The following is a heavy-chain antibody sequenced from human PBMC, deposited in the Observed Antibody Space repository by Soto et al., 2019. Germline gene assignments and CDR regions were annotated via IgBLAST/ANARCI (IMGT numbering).Heavy chain of an antibody. J-gene: IGHJ6*03. CDR2: ISSSSSYI. V-gene: IGHV3-21*01. D-gene: IGHD4-17*01. CDR1: GFTFSSYS. Sequence: EVQLVESGGGLVKPGGSLRLSCAASGFTFSSYSMNWVRQAPGKGLEWVSSISSSSSYIYYADSVKGRFTISRDNAKNSLYLQMNSLRAEDTAVYYCARDGASLGNYGDYAYYYYYMDVWGKGTTVTVSS. CDR3: ARDGASLGNYGDYAYYYYYMDV.